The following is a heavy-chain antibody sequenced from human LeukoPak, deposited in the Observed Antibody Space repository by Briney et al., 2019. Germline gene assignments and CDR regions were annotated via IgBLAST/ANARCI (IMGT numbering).Heavy chain of an antibody. D-gene: IGHD3-10*01. CDR2: ISAYNGNT. Sequence: ASVKVSCKASGYTFTSYGISWVRQAPGQGLEWMGWISAYNGNTNYAQKLQGRVTMTTDTSTSTAYMELRSLRSDDTAVYYCARGYYYGSGLAPGAFDIWGQGTMVTVSS. V-gene: IGHV1-18*01. J-gene: IGHJ3*02. CDR1: GYTFTSYG. CDR3: ARGYYYGSGLAPGAFDI.